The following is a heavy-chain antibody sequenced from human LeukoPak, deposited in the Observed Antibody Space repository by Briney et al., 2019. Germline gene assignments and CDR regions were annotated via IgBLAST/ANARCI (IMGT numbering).Heavy chain of an antibody. CDR1: GFTFSSYS. CDR2: ISSSSSYI. D-gene: IGHD3-16*01. V-gene: IGHV3-21*01. J-gene: IGHJ4*02. Sequence: GGSLRLSCAASGFTFSSYSMNWVRQAPGKGLEWVSSISSSSSYIYYADSVKGRFTISRDNAKNSPCLQMNSLRAEDAAVYYCARPRGGPFDYWGQGTLVTVSS. CDR3: ARPRGGPFDY.